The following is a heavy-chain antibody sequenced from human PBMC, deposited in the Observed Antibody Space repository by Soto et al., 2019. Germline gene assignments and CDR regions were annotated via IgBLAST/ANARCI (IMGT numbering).Heavy chain of an antibody. D-gene: IGHD6-13*01. Sequence: GGSLRLSCAASGFTFSSYSMNWVRQAPGKGLEWVSSISSSSSYIYYADSVKGRFTISRDNAKNSLYLQMNSLRAEDTAVYYCARGPRGVAAAANWFDPWGQGTLVTVSS. CDR3: ARGPRGVAAAANWFDP. J-gene: IGHJ5*02. CDR2: ISSSSSYI. CDR1: GFTFSSYS. V-gene: IGHV3-21*01.